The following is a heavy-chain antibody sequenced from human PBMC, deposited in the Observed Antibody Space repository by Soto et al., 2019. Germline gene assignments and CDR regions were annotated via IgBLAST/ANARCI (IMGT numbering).Heavy chain of an antibody. CDR1: GFAFSKAW. D-gene: IGHD3-16*01. CDR3: TTDWGATVPHEACVCDM. Sequence: EVQLVESGGGLVQPGGSLRLSCAASGFAFSKAWMTWVRQAPGKGPEWVGRKSSKIDGETADSAAPVRGRFTVRRDDSNDRIYLQMRSQKPKPAAVYCCTTDWGATVPHEACVCDMWCRGTMVAVSS. V-gene: IGHV3-15*01. J-gene: IGHJ3*02. CDR2: KSSKIDGETA.